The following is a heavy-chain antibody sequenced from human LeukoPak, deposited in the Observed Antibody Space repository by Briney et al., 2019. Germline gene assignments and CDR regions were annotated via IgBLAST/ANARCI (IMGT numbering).Heavy chain of an antibody. V-gene: IGHV1-46*01. Sequence: GASVKVSCKASGYTFTSYSVHWVRQAPGQGLEWMATINPSVGSAIYAQKLQGRVTVTSDTSTSAVFMELTSLTSDDTAVYYCARRVGTTRTAFDNWGQGTLVTVSS. D-gene: IGHD1-26*01. CDR2: INPSVGSA. CDR3: ARRVGTTRTAFDN. CDR1: GYTFTSYS. J-gene: IGHJ4*02.